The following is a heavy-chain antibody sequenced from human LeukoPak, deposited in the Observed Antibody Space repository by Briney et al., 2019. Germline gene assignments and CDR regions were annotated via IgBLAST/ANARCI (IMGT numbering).Heavy chain of an antibody. CDR1: GYTRTELS. J-gene: IGHJ4*02. CDR2: FDPEDGET. CDR3: ATDRNGYYYGFDY. D-gene: IGHD3-22*01. V-gene: IGHV1-24*01. Sequence: ASVKVSCKVSGYTRTELSMHWVRQAPGKGLEWLGGFDPEDGETIYAQKFQGRVTMTADTSTDTAYVELSSLRSEDTAVYYCATDRNGYYYGFDYWGQGTLVTVSS.